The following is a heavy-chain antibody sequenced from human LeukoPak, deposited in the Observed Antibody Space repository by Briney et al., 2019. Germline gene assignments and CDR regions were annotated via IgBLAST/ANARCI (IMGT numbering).Heavy chain of an antibody. D-gene: IGHD5-18*01. CDR2: ISSSGSTI. V-gene: IGHV3-11*04. CDR1: GFTFSDYY. CDR3: AREGGTAILNWFDP. Sequence: GGSLRLSCAASGFTFSDYYMSWIRQAPGKGVEWVSYISSSGSTIYYADSVKGRFTISRDNAKNSLYLQMNSLRAEDTAVYYCAREGGTAILNWFDPWGQGTLVTVSS. J-gene: IGHJ5*02.